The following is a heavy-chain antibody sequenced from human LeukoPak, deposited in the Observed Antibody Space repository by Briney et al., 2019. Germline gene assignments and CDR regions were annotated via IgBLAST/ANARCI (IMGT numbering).Heavy chain of an antibody. CDR1: GFTFSNYA. Sequence: GGSLRLSCAASGFTFSNYAMSWVRQVPGKGLEWVSSISGGGGRTYIHTYYSDSVEGRFTISRDNSKNTLYLQMNSLRAEDTAVYHCARQVGGEYLAGIFDYWGQGTLVTVSS. CDR3: ARQVGGEYLAGIFDY. D-gene: IGHD6-13*01. CDR2: ISGGGGRTYIHT. V-gene: IGHV3-23*01. J-gene: IGHJ4*02.